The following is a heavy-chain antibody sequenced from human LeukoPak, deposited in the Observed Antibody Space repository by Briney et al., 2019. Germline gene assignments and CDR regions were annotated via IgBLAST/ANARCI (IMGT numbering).Heavy chain of an antibody. J-gene: IGHJ4*02. V-gene: IGHV1-18*01. CDR3: ARGPWVYYYDSSSYVYYLDY. Sequence: GASVKVSCKASGYTFTSYGISWVRQAPGQGLEWMGWISAYNGNTNYAQKLQGRVTMTTDTSTSTAYMELRSLRSDDTAVYYCARGPWVYYYDSSSYVYYLDYWGQGTLVTVSS. CDR2: ISAYNGNT. D-gene: IGHD3-22*01. CDR1: GYTFTSYG.